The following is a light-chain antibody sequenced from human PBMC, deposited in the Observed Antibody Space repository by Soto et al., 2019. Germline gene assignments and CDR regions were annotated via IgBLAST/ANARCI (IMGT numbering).Light chain of an antibody. J-gene: IGKJ1*01. Sequence: EIVMTQSPATLPVSPGESATLSCRASQSATNNLAWYQQKPGQAPRLLIYGASTTATGFPDRFSGSGSGTECALTISSLQSEDFAVYYCQEYNNWPPTWTFGHGTKVVIK. CDR2: GAS. CDR3: QEYNNWPPTWT. CDR1: QSATNN. V-gene: IGKV3-15*01.